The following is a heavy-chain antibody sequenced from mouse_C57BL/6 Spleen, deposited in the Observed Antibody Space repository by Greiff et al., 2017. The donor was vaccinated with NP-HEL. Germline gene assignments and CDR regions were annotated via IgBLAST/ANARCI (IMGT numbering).Heavy chain of an antibody. D-gene: IGHD3-2*02. V-gene: IGHV1-18*01. J-gene: IGHJ4*01. CDR3: ARSTAQATGYAMDY. CDR1: GYTFTDYN. CDR2: INPNNGGT. Sequence: DVQLQESGPELVKPGASVKIPCKASGYTFTDYNMDWVKQSHGKSLEWIGDINPNNGGTIYNQKFKGKATLTVDKSSSTAYMELRSLTSEDTAVYYCARSTAQATGYAMDYWGQGTSVTVSS.